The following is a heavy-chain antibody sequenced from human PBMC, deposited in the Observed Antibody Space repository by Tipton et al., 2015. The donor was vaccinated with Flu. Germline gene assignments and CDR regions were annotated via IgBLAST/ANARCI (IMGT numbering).Heavy chain of an antibody. CDR2: LDSDGTII. D-gene: IGHD4-17*01. Sequence: SLRLSCAASGFTFSKYWMHWVRQAPGKGLVWVSRLDSDGTIINYADSVKGRFTASRDNAMNPLYLQMNSLRAEDTAVYYCVRDASPRPHDSGDPAVGCWGQGTLVTVSS. CDR1: GFTFSKYW. CDR3: VRDASPRPHDSGDPAVGC. V-gene: IGHV3-74*01. J-gene: IGHJ4*02.